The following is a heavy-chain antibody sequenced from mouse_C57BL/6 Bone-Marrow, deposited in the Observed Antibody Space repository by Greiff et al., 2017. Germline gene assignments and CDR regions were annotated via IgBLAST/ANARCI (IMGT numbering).Heavy chain of an antibody. CDR3: ARCLLPYFDY. CDR2: IHPNSGST. CDR1: GYTFTSYW. J-gene: IGHJ2*01. V-gene: IGHV1-64*01. Sequence: QVHVKQPGAELVKPGASVKLSCKASGYTFTSYWMHWVKQRTGQGLEWIGMIHPNSGSTNYNEKFKSKATLTVDKSSSTAYMQLSSLTSEDSAVYDCARCLLPYFDYWGQGTTLTVSS.